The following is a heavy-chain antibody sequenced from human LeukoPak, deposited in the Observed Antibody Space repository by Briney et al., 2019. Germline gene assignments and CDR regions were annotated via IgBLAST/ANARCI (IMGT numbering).Heavy chain of an antibody. CDR1: GGSINSYY. V-gene: IGHV3-53*01. Sequence: PSETLSLTCTVSGGSINSYYWSWVRQAPEKGLEWVSVIYSGGSTYYADSVKGRFTISRDNSKNTLYLQMNSLRAEDTAVYYCTSLPSYYDSRGYSRGDYWGQGTLVTVSS. CDR2: IYSGGST. J-gene: IGHJ4*02. D-gene: IGHD3-22*01. CDR3: TSLPSYYDSRGYSRGDY.